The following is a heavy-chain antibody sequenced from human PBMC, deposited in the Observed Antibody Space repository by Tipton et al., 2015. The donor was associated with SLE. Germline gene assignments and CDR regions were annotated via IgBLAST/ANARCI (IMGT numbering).Heavy chain of an antibody. CDR3: AVTYYYDSSGPLGALDI. CDR2: INPSGGST. Sequence: QVQLVQSGAEVKKPGASVKVSCKASGYTFTSYYMHWVRQAPGQGLEWMGIINPSGGSTSYAQKFQGRVTMTRDTSTSTVYMELSSLRSEDTAVYYCAVTYYYDSSGPLGALDIWGQGTMVTVSS. D-gene: IGHD3-22*01. V-gene: IGHV1-46*01. J-gene: IGHJ3*02. CDR1: GYTFTSYY.